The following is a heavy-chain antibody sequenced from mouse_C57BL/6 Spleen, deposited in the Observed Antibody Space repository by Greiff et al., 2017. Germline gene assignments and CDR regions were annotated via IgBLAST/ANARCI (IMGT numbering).Heavy chain of an antibody. CDR2: IDPSDSYT. J-gene: IGHJ2*01. V-gene: IGHV1-50*01. CDR1: GYTFTSYW. D-gene: IGHD1-1*01. CDR3: ARGYYGSSYVTYFDY. Sequence: QVQLQQPGAELVKPGASVKLSCKASGYTFTSYWMQWVKQRPGQGLEWIGEIDPSDSYTNYNQKFKGKATLTLDTSSSTAYMQLSSLTSEDSAVYYCARGYYGSSYVTYFDYWGQGTTLTVSS.